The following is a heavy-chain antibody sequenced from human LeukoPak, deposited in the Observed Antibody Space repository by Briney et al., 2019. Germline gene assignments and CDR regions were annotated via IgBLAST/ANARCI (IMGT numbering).Heavy chain of an antibody. CDR3: ARSYYGSGSYYGNYYYGMDV. CDR2: IYYSGST. V-gene: IGHV4-59*01. CDR1: GGSISSYY. Sequence: SETLSFTCTVSGGSISSYYWSWIRQPPGKGLEWIGYIYYSGSTNYNPSLKSRVTISVDTSKNQFSLKLSSVTAADTAVYYCARSYYGSGSYYGNYYYGMDVWGQGTTVTVSS. D-gene: IGHD3-10*01. J-gene: IGHJ6*02.